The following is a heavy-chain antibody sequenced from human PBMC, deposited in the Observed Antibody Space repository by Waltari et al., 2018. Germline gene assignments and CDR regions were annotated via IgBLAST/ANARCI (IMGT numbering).Heavy chain of an antibody. J-gene: IGHJ4*02. CDR1: GFTFSSYA. D-gene: IGHD2-2*01. Sequence: QVQLVESGGGGVQPGRSLRLSCSAAGFTFSSYAMTWSRLGPGKGLELVAVILYDGSNKYYADSVKGRFTISRDNSKNTLYLQMNSLRAEDTAVYYCARGEYQLLGTLDYWGQGTLVTVSS. CDR3: ARGEYQLLGTLDY. CDR2: ILYDGSNK. V-gene: IGHV3-30-3*01.